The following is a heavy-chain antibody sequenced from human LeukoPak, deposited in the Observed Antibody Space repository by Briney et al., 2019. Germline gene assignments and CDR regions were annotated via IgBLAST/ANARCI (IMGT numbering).Heavy chain of an antibody. V-gene: IGHV4-59*01. CDR3: ARVKLSYANDLSTFDI. J-gene: IGHJ3*02. Sequence: SETLTLTCTVPSGSISSYYWSWIRQSPGKGLEWVGFIYYSGNTNYNPSLKSRVTISIDTSKNQFSLKLSSVTAADTAVYYCARVKLSYANDLSTFDIWGQGTMVTVSS. CDR2: IYYSGNT. CDR1: SGSISSYY. D-gene: IGHD3-16*01.